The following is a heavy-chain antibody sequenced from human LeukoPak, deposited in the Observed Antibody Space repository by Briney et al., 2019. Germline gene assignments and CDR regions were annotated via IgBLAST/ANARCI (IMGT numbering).Heavy chain of an antibody. V-gene: IGHV4-34*01. Sequence: PSETLSLTCGIYGGSFSGYYWSWIRQSPGKGLEWIGEIHHSGSTSYNPSLKSRVSISEDTSKNQFSLKLSSVTAADTAVYYCARGGVYCSSTSCPESNWFDPWGQGTLVTVSS. J-gene: IGHJ5*02. CDR2: IHHSGST. D-gene: IGHD2-2*01. CDR3: ARGGVYCSSTSCPESNWFDP. CDR1: GGSFSGYY.